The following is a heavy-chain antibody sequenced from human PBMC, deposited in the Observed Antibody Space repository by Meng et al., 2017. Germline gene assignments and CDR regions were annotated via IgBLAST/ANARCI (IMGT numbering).Heavy chain of an antibody. CDR3: ARGSYSFDS. Sequence: PPQPPMPGLVKPSQILARICAISGDSVSSNSAAWNWIRQSPSRGLEWLGRAYYRSKWYHDYAESVKSRISIDPDTSKNQFSLQLRSVTPEDSAVYYCARGSYSFDSWGQRTLVTVSS. V-gene: IGHV6-1*01. J-gene: IGHJ4*02. CDR2: AYYRSKWYH. D-gene: IGHD1-26*01. CDR1: GDSVSSNSAA.